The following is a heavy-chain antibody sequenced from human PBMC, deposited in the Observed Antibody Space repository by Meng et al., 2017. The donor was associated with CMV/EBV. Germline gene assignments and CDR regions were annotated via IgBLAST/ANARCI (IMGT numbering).Heavy chain of an antibody. CDR3: AKDLISTYYYDSSGSY. Sequence: GGSLRLSCTMSGFTLSSYGMHWVRQAPGKGLEWVAFIRDDGSNTYHADSVKGRFTISRDNSKNTLYLQMNSLRAEDTAVYYCAKDLISTYYYDSSGSYWGQGTLVTVSS. J-gene: IGHJ4*02. D-gene: IGHD3-22*01. V-gene: IGHV3-30*02. CDR1: GFTLSSYG. CDR2: IRDDGSNT.